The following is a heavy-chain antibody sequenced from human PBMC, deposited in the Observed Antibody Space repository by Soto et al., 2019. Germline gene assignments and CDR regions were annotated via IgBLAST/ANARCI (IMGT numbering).Heavy chain of an antibody. CDR1: GFTVSNNY. J-gene: IGHJ6*04. CDR3: ARDVGV. V-gene: IGHV3-66*01. CDR2: IYSGGST. Sequence: EVQLVESGGGLVQPSGSLSLSCAATGFTVSNNYMSWVRQAPGKGLEWVSVIYSGGSTYYADSVKVRFTIARDNSTNTLYLQMNSRIGENTTVYYCARDVGVCGRGTTVSVPS.